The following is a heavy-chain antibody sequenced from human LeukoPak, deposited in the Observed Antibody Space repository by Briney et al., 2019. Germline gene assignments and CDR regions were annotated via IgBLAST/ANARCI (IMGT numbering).Heavy chain of an antibody. D-gene: IGHD6-25*01. J-gene: IGHJ3*02. CDR1: GFTFDDYA. CDR2: ISWNSGSI. Sequence: GGSLRLSCAASGFTFDDYAMHWVRQAPGKGLEWFSGISWNSGSIGYADSVKGRFTISRDNAKNSLYLQMNSLRAEDTALYYCAKGGISPDDAFDIWGQGTMVTVSS. CDR3: AKGGISPDDAFDI. V-gene: IGHV3-9*01.